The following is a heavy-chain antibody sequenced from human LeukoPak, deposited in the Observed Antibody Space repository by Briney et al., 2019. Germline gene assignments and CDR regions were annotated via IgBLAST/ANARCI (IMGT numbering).Heavy chain of an antibody. CDR1: GYTFTSYD. J-gene: IGHJ4*02. CDR3: ARDTGDGYNYGFDY. Sequence: GASVKVSCKASGYTFTSYDINWVRQATGQGLEWMGWMNPNSGNTGYAQKLQGRVTMTTDTSTSTAYMELRSLRSDDTAVYYCARDTGDGYNYGFDYWGQGTLVTVSS. CDR2: MNPNSGNT. V-gene: IGHV1-8*02. D-gene: IGHD5-24*01.